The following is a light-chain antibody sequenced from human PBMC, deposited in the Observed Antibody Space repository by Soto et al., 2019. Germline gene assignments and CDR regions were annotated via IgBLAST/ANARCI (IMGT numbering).Light chain of an antibody. CDR3: KQYGSSGK. V-gene: IGKV3-15*01. Sequence: EIVMTHSPATLSVSPLEIATLSFSSSQSVSIDLAWYQQTPGQAPRLLIYGASTRATGIPVRFSGSASGTEFTLTISSLQSEDFTVYYCKQYGSSGKFGQGTKVDIK. J-gene: IGKJ1*01. CDR2: GAS. CDR1: QSVSID.